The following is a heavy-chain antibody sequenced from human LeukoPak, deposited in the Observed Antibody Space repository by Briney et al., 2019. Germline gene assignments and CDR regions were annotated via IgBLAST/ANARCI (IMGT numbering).Heavy chain of an antibody. CDR1: GGSFSGYY. Sequence: SETLSLTCAVYGGSFSGYYWSWIRQPPGKGLEWIGEINHSGSTNYNPSLKSRVTISVDTSKNQFSLKLSSVTAADTAVYYCARGVISSSPLDAFDIWGQGTMVAVSS. J-gene: IGHJ3*02. CDR2: INHSGST. CDR3: ARGVISSSPLDAFDI. D-gene: IGHD6-13*01. V-gene: IGHV4-34*01.